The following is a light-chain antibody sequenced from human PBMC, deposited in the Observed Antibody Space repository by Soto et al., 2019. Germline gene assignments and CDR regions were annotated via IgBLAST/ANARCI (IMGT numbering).Light chain of an antibody. CDR3: QQSYSIPIT. J-gene: IGKJ5*01. CDR1: QSISSY. V-gene: IGKV1-39*01. Sequence: DIQMTQSPSTLSASVGDRFTITCRASQSISSYLNWYQKKPGKAPKXXIDVASSLQRGVPSRVSGSGSGTDFTLTISSLQVEDVATYYCQQSYSIPITFGQGTRLEIK. CDR2: VAS.